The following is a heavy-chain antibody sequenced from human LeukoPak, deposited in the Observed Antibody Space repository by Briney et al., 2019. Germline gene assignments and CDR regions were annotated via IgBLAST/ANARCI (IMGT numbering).Heavy chain of an antibody. CDR2: INPNSGGT. D-gene: IGHD3-10*01. Sequence: GASVKVSCKASGYTLTGYFMHWVRQAPGQGLEWMGWINPNSGGTNYAQKFQGRISMTRDTSFSTAYMELSRLRSDDTAVYYCARVVEGYYGSGSPNGDYWGQGTLVTVSS. J-gene: IGHJ4*02. CDR1: GYTLTGYF. CDR3: ARVVEGYYGSGSPNGDY. V-gene: IGHV1-2*02.